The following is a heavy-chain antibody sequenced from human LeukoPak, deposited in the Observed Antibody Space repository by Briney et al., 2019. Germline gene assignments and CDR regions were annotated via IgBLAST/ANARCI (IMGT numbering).Heavy chain of an antibody. D-gene: IGHD3-3*01. J-gene: IGHJ5*02. CDR1: GYTFTSYG. CDR2: ISAYNGNT. CDR3: ARDPKFVWSGSTWFDP. Sequence: ASVKVSCKASGYTFTSYGISWVRQAPGQGLEWMGWISAYNGNTNYAQKLRGRVTMTTDTSTSTAYMGLRSLRSDDTAVYYCARDPKFVWSGSTWFDPWGQGALVTVSS. V-gene: IGHV1-18*01.